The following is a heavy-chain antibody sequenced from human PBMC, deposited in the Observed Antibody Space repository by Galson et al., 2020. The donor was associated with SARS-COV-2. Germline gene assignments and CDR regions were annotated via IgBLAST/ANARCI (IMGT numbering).Heavy chain of an antibody. CDR2: LSRSSDTT. CDR1: GFTFSSYV. CDR3: ARDSLHLPNRPFDY. V-gene: IGHV3-23*01. D-gene: IGHD3-3*02. Sequence: GESLKISCAASGFTFSSYVMSWVRQAPGKGLEWVSSLSRSSDTTYFADSVKGRFTISRDNSKDTLFLQMNSLRADDTAVYYCARDSLHLPNRPFDYWGQGTPVTVSS. J-gene: IGHJ4*02.